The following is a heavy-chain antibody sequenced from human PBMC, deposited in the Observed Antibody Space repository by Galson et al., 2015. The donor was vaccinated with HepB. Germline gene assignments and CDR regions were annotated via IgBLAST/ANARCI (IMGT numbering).Heavy chain of an antibody. D-gene: IGHD3-10*01. V-gene: IGHV3-7*03. Sequence: SLRLSCAASGFTSSRYVISWVRQAPGKGLEWVANIKQDGSEKYYVGSVKGRFTISRDNAKDSLYLQMNNLRAEDTAVYYCARELHLRRFQDYWGQGTLVTVSS. CDR1: GFTSSRYV. CDR2: IKQDGSEK. J-gene: IGHJ4*02. CDR3: ARELHLRRFQDY.